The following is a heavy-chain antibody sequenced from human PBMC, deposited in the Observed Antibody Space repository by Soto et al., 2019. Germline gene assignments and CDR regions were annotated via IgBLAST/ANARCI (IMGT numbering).Heavy chain of an antibody. Sequence: QVQLQESGPGLVKPSETLSLTCTVSGGSISSYYWTWIRQPPGKGLEWIGYVYYSGGTNYNPSLQSRVTISVDTSKSQFSLNLSSVTAADTAVYYCARNHRYISGWYESWGQGILVTVSS. J-gene: IGHJ5*01. V-gene: IGHV4-59*01. D-gene: IGHD6-19*01. CDR1: GGSISSYY. CDR3: ARNHRYISGWYES. CDR2: VYYSGGT.